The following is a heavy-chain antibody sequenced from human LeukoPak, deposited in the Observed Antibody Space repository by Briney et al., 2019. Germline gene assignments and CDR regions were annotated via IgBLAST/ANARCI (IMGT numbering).Heavy chain of an antibody. CDR2: IYYSGST. CDR3: ARLSRGSSAGFDP. Sequence: SDTLSLTCNVSGDSMSSYYWSWIRQPPGKGLEWIGYIYYSGSTNYNPSLKSRVTISVDTSKNQFSLKLSSVTAADTAVYYCARLSRGSSAGFDPWGQGTLVTVSS. J-gene: IGHJ5*02. V-gene: IGHV4-59*08. CDR1: GDSMSSYY. D-gene: IGHD6-6*01.